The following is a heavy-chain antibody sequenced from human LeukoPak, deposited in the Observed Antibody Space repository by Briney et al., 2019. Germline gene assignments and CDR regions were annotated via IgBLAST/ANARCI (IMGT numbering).Heavy chain of an antibody. D-gene: IGHD5-24*01. CDR3: TTDGYNYYEGY. V-gene: IGHV3-15*01. CDR1: GFTFSNAW. J-gene: IGHJ4*02. CDR2: IKGKSDGGTT. Sequence: PGGSLRLSCAASGFTFSNAWMSWVRQAPGKGLEWLGRIKGKSDGGTTDYAAPVKGRFTISRDDSKNTLYLQMNSLKTEDTAVYYCTTDGYNYYEGYWGQGTLVTVSS.